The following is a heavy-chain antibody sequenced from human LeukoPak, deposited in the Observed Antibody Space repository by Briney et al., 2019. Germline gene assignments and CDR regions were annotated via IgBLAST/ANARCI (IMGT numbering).Heavy chain of an antibody. J-gene: IGHJ4*02. Sequence: ASVKVSCKASGYTFTSYGISGVRQAPGQGLEWMGWISAYNGNTNYAQKLQGRVTMTTDTSTSTAYMELRSLRSDDTAVYYCARVQGSFTIFGVALSSYFDYWGQGTLVTVSS. CDR3: ARVQGSFTIFGVALSSYFDY. CDR1: GYTFTSYG. CDR2: ISAYNGNT. V-gene: IGHV1-18*01. D-gene: IGHD3-3*01.